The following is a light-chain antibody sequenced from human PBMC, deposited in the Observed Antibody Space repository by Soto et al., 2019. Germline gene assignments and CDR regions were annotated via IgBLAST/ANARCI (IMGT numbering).Light chain of an antibody. CDR2: DVS. CDR3: SSYKTSSTPYV. Sequence: QSALTQPASVSGSPGQSITISCTGTSSDIGGYNYVSWYQQHPGKAPKLIIYDVSSRPSGVSNRFFGSKSGNTASLTISGLQAEDEADYYCSSYKTSSTPYVFGTGTKLTVL. CDR1: SSDIGGYNY. J-gene: IGLJ1*01. V-gene: IGLV2-14*01.